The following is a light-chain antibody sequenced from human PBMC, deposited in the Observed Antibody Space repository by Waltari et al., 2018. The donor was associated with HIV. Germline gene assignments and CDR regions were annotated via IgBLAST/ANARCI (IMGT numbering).Light chain of an antibody. CDR2: GLS. CDR1: SSDVGGYNY. J-gene: IGLJ2*01. V-gene: IGLV2-14*01. CDR3: SSYTSSSPVV. Sequence: QSALTQPASVSGSPGQSITISCTGTSSDVGGYNYFSWYQQHPGKATKRILYGLSNRPSGFSIRFSGSKSVNTASLTISGLQAEYEADYYCSSYTSSSPVVFGGGTKLTVL.